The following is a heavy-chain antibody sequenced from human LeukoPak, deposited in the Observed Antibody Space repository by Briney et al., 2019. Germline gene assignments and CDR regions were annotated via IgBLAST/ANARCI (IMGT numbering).Heavy chain of an antibody. CDR1: GFTFSSYW. D-gene: IGHD1-20*01. V-gene: IGHV3-74*01. CDR2: INSDGSST. CDR3: ARHITRAITGDY. Sequence: PGGSLRLSCAASGFTFSSYWMHWVRQAPGKRLVWVSRINSDGSSTNYADPVKGRFTISRDNAKNTLYLQMNSLRAEDTAVYYCARHITRAITGDYWGQGTLVTVSS. J-gene: IGHJ4*02.